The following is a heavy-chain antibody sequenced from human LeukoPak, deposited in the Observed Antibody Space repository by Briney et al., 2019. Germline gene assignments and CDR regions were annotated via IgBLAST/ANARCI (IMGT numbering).Heavy chain of an antibody. J-gene: IGHJ4*02. D-gene: IGHD3-10*01. CDR3: ARGYGSGNYYQKDY. CDR1: GGSFSGYY. V-gene: IGHV4-34*01. CDR2: INHSGST. Sequence: SETLSLTCAVYGGSFSGYYWSWIRHPPGKGLEWIGEINHSGSTNYNPSLKSRVTISVDTSKNQWSLKLTSVTAADTAVYYCARGYGSGNYYQKDYWGQGTLVTVSS.